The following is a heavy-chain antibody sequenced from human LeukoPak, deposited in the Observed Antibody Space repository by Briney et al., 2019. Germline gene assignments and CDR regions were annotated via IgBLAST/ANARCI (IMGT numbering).Heavy chain of an antibody. CDR2: IRSKAYGGTT. D-gene: IGHD6-19*01. CDR1: GFTFSSYS. CDR3: TGSRVRAVAARDY. J-gene: IGHJ4*02. Sequence: PGGSLRLSCAASGFTFSSYSMSWVRQAPGKGLEWVGFIRSKAYGGTTEYAASVKGRFTISRDDSKSIAYLQMNSLKTEDTAVYYCTGSRVRAVAARDYWGQGTLVTVSS. V-gene: IGHV3-49*04.